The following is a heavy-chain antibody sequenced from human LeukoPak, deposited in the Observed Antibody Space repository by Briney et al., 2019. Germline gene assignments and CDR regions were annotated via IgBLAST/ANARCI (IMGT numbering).Heavy chain of an antibody. CDR1: GFTFSSYA. CDR3: AKDVWDIVVVVAAPVDY. D-gene: IGHD2-15*01. Sequence: GGSLRLSCAASGFTFSSYAMSWVRQAPGKGLEWVSAISGSGGSTYYADSVKGRFTISRDNSKNTLYLQMNSLRAEDPAVYYCAKDVWDIVVVVAAPVDYWGQGTLVTVSS. V-gene: IGHV3-23*01. J-gene: IGHJ4*02. CDR2: ISGSGGST.